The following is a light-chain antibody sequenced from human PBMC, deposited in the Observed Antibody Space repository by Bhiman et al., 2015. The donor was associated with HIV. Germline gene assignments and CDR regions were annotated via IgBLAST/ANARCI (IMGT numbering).Light chain of an antibody. J-gene: IGLJ1*01. CDR3: SSLTSSITYV. CDR2: DPN. Sequence: QPVLTQPPSVSGAPGQRITISCAGSRSNIGSGSGVHWYQQLPGRAPKLVMFDPNTRPSGVPDRFSASESGTSASLAITGLQAEDEADYYCSSLTSSITYVFGTGTNVTVL. V-gene: IGLV1-40*01. CDR1: RSNIGSGSG.